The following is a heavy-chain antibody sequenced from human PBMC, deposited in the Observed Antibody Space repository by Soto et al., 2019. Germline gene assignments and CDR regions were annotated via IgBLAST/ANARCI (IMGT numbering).Heavy chain of an antibody. V-gene: IGHV4-59*01. CDR1: GDSISSYY. CDR3: ARGVATIGP. CDR2: IYYSGST. D-gene: IGHD5-12*01. Sequence: QVQLQESGPRLVKPSGTLSLTCSVSGDSISSYYWSWIRQPPGKGLEWIGYIYYSGSTNNNPSFKSRVTISVDTPKNQFSLKLTSVTAADTAVYYCARGVATIGPWGQGTLVTVSS. J-gene: IGHJ5*02.